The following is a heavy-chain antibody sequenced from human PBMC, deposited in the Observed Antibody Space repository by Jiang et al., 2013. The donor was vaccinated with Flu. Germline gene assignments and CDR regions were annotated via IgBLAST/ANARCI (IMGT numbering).Heavy chain of an antibody. V-gene: IGHV4-31*02. J-gene: IGHJ6*02. Sequence: KGLEWIGYIYYMGAPTXPSLKSRVTISVDTSKNQFSLKLSSVTAADTAVYYCARDKHGGKVGYYYYGMDVWGQGTTVTVSS. CDR2: IYYMGAP. CDR3: ARDKHGGKVGYYYYGMDV. D-gene: IGHD4-23*01.